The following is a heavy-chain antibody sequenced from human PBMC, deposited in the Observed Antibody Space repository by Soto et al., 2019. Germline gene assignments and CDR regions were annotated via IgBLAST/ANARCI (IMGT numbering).Heavy chain of an antibody. CDR2: IYYSGST. Sequence: KTWETLSLTCTVSGGSISSYYWSWIRQPPGKGLEWIGYIYYSGSTNYNPSLKSRVTISVDTSKNQFSLKLSSVTAADTAVYYCARGRVAGTDYWGQGTLVTVSS. V-gene: IGHV4-59*01. CDR1: GGSISSYY. J-gene: IGHJ4*02. CDR3: ARGRVAGTDY. D-gene: IGHD6-19*01.